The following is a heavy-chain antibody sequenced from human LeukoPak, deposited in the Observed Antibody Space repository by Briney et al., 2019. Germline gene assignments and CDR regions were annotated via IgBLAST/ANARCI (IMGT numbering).Heavy chain of an antibody. D-gene: IGHD2-8*01. Sequence: GGSLRLSCAASGFTFSSYWMHWVRQAPGKGLAWVSRINSDGSSTSYADSVKGRFTISRDNAKNTLYLQMNSLRAEDTAVYYCARARMETIDYWGQGTLVTVSS. CDR2: INSDGSST. CDR3: ARARMETIDY. J-gene: IGHJ4*02. CDR1: GFTFSSYW. V-gene: IGHV3-74*01.